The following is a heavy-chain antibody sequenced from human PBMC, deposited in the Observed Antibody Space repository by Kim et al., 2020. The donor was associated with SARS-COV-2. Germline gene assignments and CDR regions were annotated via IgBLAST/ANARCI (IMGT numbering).Heavy chain of an antibody. V-gene: IGHV1-24*01. Sequence: ASVKVSCKVSGYTLTELSMHWVRQAPGKGLEWMGGFDPEDGETIYAQKFQGRVTMTEDTSTDTAYMELSSLRSEDTAVYYCATGGILGGSGISEDYWGQGTLVTVSS. CDR1: GYTLTELS. CDR2: FDPEDGET. CDR3: ATGGILGGSGISEDY. J-gene: IGHJ4*02. D-gene: IGHD1-26*01.